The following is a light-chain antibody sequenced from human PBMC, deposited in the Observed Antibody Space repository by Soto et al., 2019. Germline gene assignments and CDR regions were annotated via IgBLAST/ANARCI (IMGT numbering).Light chain of an antibody. CDR1: QSLVSSSYNY. CDR2: LTS. V-gene: IGKV2-28*01. J-gene: IGKJ1*01. CDR3: MQALEVQWT. Sequence: EIVMTQSPLSLSVTPGEPASISCRSSQSLVSSSYNYLDWYVQKPGQSPHLLIYLTSRRASGVPGRFSGSGTGTNFTLQISRVEAEDVGVYYFMQALEVQWTFGQGTKVEIK.